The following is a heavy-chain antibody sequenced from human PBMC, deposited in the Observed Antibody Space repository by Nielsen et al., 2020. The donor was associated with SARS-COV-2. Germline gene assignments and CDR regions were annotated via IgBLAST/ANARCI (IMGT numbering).Heavy chain of an antibody. CDR1: GYSFTSYW. V-gene: IGHV5-10-1*01. CDR2: IDPSDSYT. J-gene: IGHJ5*02. Sequence: GESLKISCKGSGYSFTSYWITWVRQMPGKGPEWMGRIDPSDSYTSYSPSFQGHVTISADKFISTAYLQWSSLKASDTAMYYCARHYYGSGSDAWFDPWGQGTLVTVSS. D-gene: IGHD3-10*01. CDR3: ARHYYGSGSDAWFDP.